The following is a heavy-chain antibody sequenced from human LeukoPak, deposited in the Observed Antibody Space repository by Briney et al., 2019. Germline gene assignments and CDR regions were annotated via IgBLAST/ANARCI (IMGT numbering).Heavy chain of an antibody. D-gene: IGHD3-16*02. Sequence: GGSLRLSCAASGFTFSSYGMLWVRQAPGKGLEWVAFIRYDGSNKYYADSVKGRFTISRDNSKNTLYLQMNSLRAEDTAVYYCAKDLKVCGSYRSNWFDPWGQGTLVTVSS. J-gene: IGHJ5*02. CDR3: AKDLKVCGSYRSNWFDP. V-gene: IGHV3-30*02. CDR2: IRYDGSNK. CDR1: GFTFSSYG.